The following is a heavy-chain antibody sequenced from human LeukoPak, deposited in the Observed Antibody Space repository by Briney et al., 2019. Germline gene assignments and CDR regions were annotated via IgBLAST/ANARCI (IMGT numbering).Heavy chain of an antibody. D-gene: IGHD6-19*01. V-gene: IGHV1-46*01. Sequence: ASVKVSCKASGYTFTNYYVHWVRQAPGQGLDWMGIINPGGGSTNYAQKFQGRVTMTRDTSTSTVYMELSSLRSEDTAVYYCARDKGAVAGSPLDYWGQGTLVTVSS. CDR1: GYTFTNYY. CDR3: ARDKGAVAGSPLDY. J-gene: IGHJ4*02. CDR2: INPGGGST.